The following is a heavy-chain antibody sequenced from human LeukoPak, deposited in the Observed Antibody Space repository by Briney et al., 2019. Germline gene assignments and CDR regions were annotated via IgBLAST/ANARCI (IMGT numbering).Heavy chain of an antibody. CDR1: GFTFGSYA. CDR3: AKPPRVVVVTAFDS. Sequence: PGGSLRLSCAAFGFTFGSYAMTWVRQAPGKGLEWVSSITGSGSSTYYADSVKSRFTISRDNSKNTLYVQMNSLRAEDTAVYFCAKPPRVVVVTAFDSWGQGTLVTVSS. J-gene: IGHJ4*02. CDR2: ITGSGSST. V-gene: IGHV3-23*01. D-gene: IGHD2-21*02.